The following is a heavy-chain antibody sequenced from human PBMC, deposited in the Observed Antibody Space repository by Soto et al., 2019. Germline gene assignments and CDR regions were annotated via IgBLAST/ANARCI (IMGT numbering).Heavy chain of an antibody. CDR1: GFTFSSYA. CDR2: ISGSGGST. CDR3: AKKDCSNTSCRGPFYY. D-gene: IGHD2-2*01. V-gene: IGHV3-23*01. J-gene: IGHJ4*02. Sequence: GGSLRLSCAASGFTFSSYAMSLVRQAPGKGLEWVSAISGSGGSTYYADSVKGRFTISRDNSKNTLYLQMNSLRAEDTAVYYCAKKDCSNTSCRGPFYYRAQGTLVTVSS.